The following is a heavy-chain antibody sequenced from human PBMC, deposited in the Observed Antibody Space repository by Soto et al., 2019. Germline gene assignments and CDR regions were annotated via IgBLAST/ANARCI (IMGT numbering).Heavy chain of an antibody. CDR3: ARDAGRYCSGGSCYSDSFNWFDP. V-gene: IGHV4-31*03. CDR1: GGSISSGGYY. J-gene: IGHJ5*02. CDR2: IYYSGST. D-gene: IGHD2-15*01. Sequence: PSETLSLTCTVSGGSISSGGYYWSWIRQHPGKGLEWIGYIYYSGSTYHNPSLKSRVTISVDTSKNQFSLKLSSVTAADTAVYYCARDAGRYCSGGSCYSDSFNWFDPWGQGTLVTVSS.